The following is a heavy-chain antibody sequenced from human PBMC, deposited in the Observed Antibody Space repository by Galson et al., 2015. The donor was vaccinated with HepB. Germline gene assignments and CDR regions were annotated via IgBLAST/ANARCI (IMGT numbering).Heavy chain of an antibody. Sequence: TLSLTCTVSGGSISSGDYYWSWIRQPPGKGLEWIGYIYYSGSTYYNPSLKSRVTISVDTSKNQFSLKLSSVTAADTAVYYCARSPGVQLGINPFDYWGQGTLVTVSS. D-gene: IGHD7-27*01. CDR1: GGSISSGDYY. V-gene: IGHV4-30-4*01. CDR2: IYYSGST. J-gene: IGHJ4*02. CDR3: ARSPGVQLGINPFDY.